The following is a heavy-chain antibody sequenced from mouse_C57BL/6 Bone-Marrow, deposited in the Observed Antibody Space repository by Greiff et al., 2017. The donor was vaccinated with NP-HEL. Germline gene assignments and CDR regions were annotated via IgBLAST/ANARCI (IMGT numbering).Heavy chain of an antibody. CDR1: GYTFTSYW. D-gene: IGHD2-3*01. CDR2: IYPGNSDT. Sequence: VQLQQSGTVLARPGASVKMSCKTSGYTFTSYWMHWVKQRPGQGLEWIGAIYPGNSDTSYNQKFKGKAKLTAVTSASTAYMELSSLTNEDAAVYYCTRGGYYVRWFAYWGQGTLVTVSA. CDR3: TRGGYYVRWFAY. J-gene: IGHJ3*01. V-gene: IGHV1-5*01.